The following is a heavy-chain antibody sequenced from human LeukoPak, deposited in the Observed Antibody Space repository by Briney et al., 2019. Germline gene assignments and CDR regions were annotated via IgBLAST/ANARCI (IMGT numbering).Heavy chain of an antibody. D-gene: IGHD5-18*01. J-gene: IGHJ4*02. V-gene: IGHV4-31*03. Sequence: SETLSLTCTVSGGSISSGGYYWGWIRQHPGKGLEWIGYIYYSGSTYYNPSLKSRVTISVDTSKNQFSLKLSSVTAADTAVYYCARVGGAAMAFDYWGQGTLVTVSS. CDR2: IYYSGST. CDR3: ARVGGAAMAFDY. CDR1: GGSISSGGYY.